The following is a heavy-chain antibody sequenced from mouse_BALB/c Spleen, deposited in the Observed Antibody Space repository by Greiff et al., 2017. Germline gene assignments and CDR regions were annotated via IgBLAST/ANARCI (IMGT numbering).Heavy chain of an antibody. J-gene: IGHJ2*01. V-gene: IGHV14-3*02. CDR1: GFNIKDTY. Sequence: DVKLQESGAELVKPGASVKLSCTASGFNIKDTYMHWVKQRPEQGLEWIGRIDPANGNTKYDPKFQGKATITADTSSNTAYLQLSSLTSEDTAVYYCARGGITTLDYWGQGTTLTVSS. D-gene: IGHD1-1*01. CDR3: ARGGITTLDY. CDR2: IDPANGNT.